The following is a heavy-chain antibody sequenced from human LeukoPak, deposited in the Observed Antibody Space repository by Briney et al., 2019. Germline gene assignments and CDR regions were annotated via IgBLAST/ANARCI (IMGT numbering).Heavy chain of an antibody. CDR3: ARGHTRTTMLRGSRSAYYFDY. CDR1: GGSFSGYY. Sequence: SETLSLTCAVYGGSFSGYYWSWIRQPPGKGLEWIGEINHSGSTNYNPSLKSRVTISVDTSKNQFSLKLSSVTAADTAVYYCARGHTRTTMLRGSRSAYYFDYWGQGTLVTVSS. D-gene: IGHD3-10*01. V-gene: IGHV4-34*01. J-gene: IGHJ4*02. CDR2: INHSGST.